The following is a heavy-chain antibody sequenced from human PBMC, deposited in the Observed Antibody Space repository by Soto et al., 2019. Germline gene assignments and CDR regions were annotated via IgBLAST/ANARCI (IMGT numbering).Heavy chain of an antibody. V-gene: IGHV1-69*13. Sequence: SVQVSCKASGGTFSSFTISWVRQAPGQGLERMGGIIPIYGTANYAQKFQDSVTIIADASTTTAYSELSSLRSQHTAIYYCAKDRRADWESYYFYAMDVWVRVTTLT. D-gene: IGHD1-26*01. CDR1: GGTFSSFT. CDR2: IIPIYGTA. J-gene: IGHJ6*02. CDR3: AKDRRADWESYYFYAMDV.